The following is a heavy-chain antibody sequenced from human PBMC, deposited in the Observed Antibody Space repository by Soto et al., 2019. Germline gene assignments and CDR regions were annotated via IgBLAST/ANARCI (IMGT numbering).Heavy chain of an antibody. D-gene: IGHD4-17*01. J-gene: IGHJ4*02. CDR3: ARAPNSDYLFDN. CDR1: GGSISSYY. Sequence: SETLSLTCTVSGGSISSYYWSWIRQPPGKGLEWIGYIYYSGSTNYNPSLKSRVTISVDTSATTAYMDLGSLRSEDTAVYYCARAPNSDYLFDNWGQGTLVTVSS. CDR2: IYYSGST. V-gene: IGHV4-59*01.